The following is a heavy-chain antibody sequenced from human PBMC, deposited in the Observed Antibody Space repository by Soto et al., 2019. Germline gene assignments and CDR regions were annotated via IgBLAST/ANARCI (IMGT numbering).Heavy chain of an antibody. Sequence: QVQLVQSGSEVRKPGASVNISCRASGFTFSDHLINWVRQVPGQSLEWMGWINPDNGNTKYSHTFQGRVTISRHSSASIVYVEVSDLTSEDTAVFYCARDILSVGPRANDAFDVWGQGTMVTVSS. V-gene: IGHV1-3*01. CDR1: GFTFSDHL. CDR2: INPDNGNT. D-gene: IGHD2-8*02. J-gene: IGHJ3*01. CDR3: ARDILSVGPRANDAFDV.